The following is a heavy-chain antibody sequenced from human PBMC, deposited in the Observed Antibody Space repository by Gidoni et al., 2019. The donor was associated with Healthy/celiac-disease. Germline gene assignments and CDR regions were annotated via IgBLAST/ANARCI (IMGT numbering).Heavy chain of an antibody. CDR1: GFTFRSYA. J-gene: IGHJ4*02. CDR3: AKVYGDYGRRGLSDY. Sequence: EVQLLESGGGLVQPGGSLRLSCAASGFTFRSYAMSWVRRAPGKGLEWVSAISGSGGSTYYADSVKGRFTISRDNSKNTLYLQMNSLRAEDTAVYYCAKVYGDYGRRGLSDYWGQGTLVTVSS. V-gene: IGHV3-23*01. D-gene: IGHD4-17*01. CDR2: ISGSGGST.